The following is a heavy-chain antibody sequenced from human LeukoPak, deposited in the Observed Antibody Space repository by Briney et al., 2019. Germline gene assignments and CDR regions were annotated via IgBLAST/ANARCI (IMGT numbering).Heavy chain of an antibody. CDR1: GFTFSSYI. CDR3: ARESYDSSGYPFDY. V-gene: IGHV3-30-3*01. D-gene: IGHD3-22*01. J-gene: IGHJ4*02. CDR2: ISYDGSKQ. Sequence: GGSLRLSCVASGFTFSSYIMHWVRQAPGKGLEWVAFISYDGSKQYYADSVKGRFTISRDNSKDTLYLQVNSLRAEDTAVYYCARESYDSSGYPFDYWGQGTLITVSS.